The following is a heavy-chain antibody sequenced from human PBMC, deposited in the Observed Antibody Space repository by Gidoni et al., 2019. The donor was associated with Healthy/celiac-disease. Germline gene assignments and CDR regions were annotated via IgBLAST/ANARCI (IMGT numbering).Heavy chain of an antibody. V-gene: IGHV3-30*03. CDR1: GFTFSSYG. D-gene: IGHD6-19*01. CDR3: EGYSSGWGDGFDI. J-gene: IGHJ3*02. Sequence: QVQLVESGGGVVQPGRSLRLSCAASGFTFSSYGMHWVRQAPGKGLEWVAVISYDGSNQYYADSVKGRFTISRDNSKNTLYLQMISLRAEDTAVYYCEGYSSGWGDGFDIWGQGTMVTVSS. CDR2: ISYDGSNQ.